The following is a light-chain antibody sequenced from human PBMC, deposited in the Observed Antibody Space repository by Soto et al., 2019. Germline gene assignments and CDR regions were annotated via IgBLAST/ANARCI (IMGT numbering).Light chain of an antibody. CDR3: QQYDSYST. J-gene: IGKJ4*02. Sequence: DIQMTQSPSSVSASVGDRVTITCRASQGISTWLAWYQQEPGKAPKLLIYKASSLASGVPSRFSGSGFGTEFTLTISSLQPDDIATYYCQQYDSYSTFGGGTKV. CDR1: QGISTW. CDR2: KAS. V-gene: IGKV1-5*03.